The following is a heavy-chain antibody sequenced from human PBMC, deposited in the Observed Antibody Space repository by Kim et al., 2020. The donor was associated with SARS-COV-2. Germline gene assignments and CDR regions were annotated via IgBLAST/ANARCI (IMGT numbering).Heavy chain of an antibody. CDR2: ISVSGGGT. CDR3: AKMQEMATTQRGRAFDI. Sequence: GGSLRLYCAASGFTFSSYALTWVRQAPGKGLEWVSAISVSGGGTYYADSVKGRFTISRDNSKNTLYLQMSSLRAEDTAIYYCAKMQEMATTQRGRAFDIWGQGTMVTVSS. V-gene: IGHV3-23*01. CDR1: GFTFSSYA. D-gene: IGHD5-12*01. J-gene: IGHJ3*02.